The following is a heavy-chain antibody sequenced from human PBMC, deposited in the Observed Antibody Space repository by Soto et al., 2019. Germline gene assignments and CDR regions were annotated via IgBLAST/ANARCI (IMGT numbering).Heavy chain of an antibody. CDR3: AREAEDLTSNFDY. CDR2: ISSTTNYI. Sequence: EVQLVESGGGLVKPGGSLRLSCAASGFTFTRYSMNWVRQAPGKGLEWVSSISSTTNYIYYGDSMKGRFTISRDNAKNSLYLEMNSRRAEDTAGDYWAREAEDLTSNFDYWGQGTLVTVSS. V-gene: IGHV3-21*06. CDR1: GFTFTRYS. J-gene: IGHJ4*02.